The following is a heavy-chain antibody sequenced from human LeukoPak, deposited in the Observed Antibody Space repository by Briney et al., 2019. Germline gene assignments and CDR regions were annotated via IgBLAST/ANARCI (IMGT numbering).Heavy chain of an antibody. CDR3: ARDFGWYCSSTSCYVNGMDYYYYGMDV. CDR2: ISAYNGNT. Sequence: GASVKVSCKASGYTFTSYGISWVRQAPGQGLEWMGWISAYNGNTNYAQKLQGRVTMTTDTSTSTAYMELRSLRSDDTAVYYCARDFGWYCSSTSCYVNGMDYYYYGMDVWGQGTTVTVSS. D-gene: IGHD2-2*01. CDR1: GYTFTSYG. V-gene: IGHV1-18*01. J-gene: IGHJ6*02.